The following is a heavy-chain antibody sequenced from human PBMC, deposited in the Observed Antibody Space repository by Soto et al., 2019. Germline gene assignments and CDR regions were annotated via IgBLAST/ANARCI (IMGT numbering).Heavy chain of an antibody. Sequence: PVESLTISCKGSGYSFTSYWIGWMRQMPGKGLELMGIIYPGDSDTRYSPSSQGQVTISADKSISTAYLQWSSLKASDTAMYYCARTAAAGKYYYGMDVWGQGTTVTVSS. CDR3: ARTAAAGKYYYGMDV. V-gene: IGHV5-51*01. CDR1: GYSFTSYW. CDR2: IYPGDSDT. J-gene: IGHJ6*02. D-gene: IGHD6-13*01.